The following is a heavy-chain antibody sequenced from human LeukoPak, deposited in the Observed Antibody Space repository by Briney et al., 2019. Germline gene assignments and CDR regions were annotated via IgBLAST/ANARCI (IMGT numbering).Heavy chain of an antibody. Sequence: ASVKVSCKASGYTFTTYGISWVRQAPGQGLEWMGWISAYNSNTKYAQRLQGRVTMTTDTSTSTAYMELRSLRSDDTAVYYCARGSQQLGAFDIWGQGTMVTVSS. J-gene: IGHJ3*02. CDR1: GYTFTTYG. CDR2: ISAYNSNT. CDR3: ARGSQQLGAFDI. V-gene: IGHV1-18*01. D-gene: IGHD6-13*01.